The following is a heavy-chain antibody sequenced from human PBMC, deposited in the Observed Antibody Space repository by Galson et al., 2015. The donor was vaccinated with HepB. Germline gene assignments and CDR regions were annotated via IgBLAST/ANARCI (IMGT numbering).Heavy chain of an antibody. CDR2: ILSNDEK. D-gene: IGHD6-19*01. CDR1: GFSLSNARLG. CDR3: ARILAVAGRWNHYYGMDV. V-gene: IGHV2-26*01. Sequence: PALVKPTQTLTLTCTVSGFSLSNARLGVSWIRQPPGKALEWLAHILSNDEKSYSTSLKSRLTISKDTSKSQVVLTVTNMDPVDTATYYCARILAVAGRWNHYYGMDVWGQGTTVTVSS. J-gene: IGHJ6*02.